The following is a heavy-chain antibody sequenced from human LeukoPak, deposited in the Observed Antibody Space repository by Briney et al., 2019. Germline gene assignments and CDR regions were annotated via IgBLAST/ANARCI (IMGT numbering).Heavy chain of an antibody. Sequence: GRSLRLSCAASGFTFSRYGMHWVRQAPGKGLEGVAVISYDGSNKYYADSVKGRFTISRDNSKNTLYLQMNSLRAEDTAVYYCAKQYYWGQGTLVTVSS. J-gene: IGHJ4*02. CDR2: ISYDGSNK. V-gene: IGHV3-30*18. CDR1: GFTFSRYG. CDR3: AKQYY.